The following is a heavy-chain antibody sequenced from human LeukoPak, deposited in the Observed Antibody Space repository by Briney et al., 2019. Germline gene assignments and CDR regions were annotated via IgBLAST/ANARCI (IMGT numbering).Heavy chain of an antibody. Sequence: SVKVSCKASGGTFSSYAISWVRPAPGQGLEWMGGIIPIFGTANYAQKFQGRVTITADESTSTAYMELSSLRSEDTAVYYCARFFYGSGGRNWFDPWGQGTLVTVSS. CDR3: ARFFYGSGGRNWFDP. J-gene: IGHJ5*02. D-gene: IGHD3-10*01. CDR2: IIPIFGTA. V-gene: IGHV1-69*01. CDR1: GGTFSSYA.